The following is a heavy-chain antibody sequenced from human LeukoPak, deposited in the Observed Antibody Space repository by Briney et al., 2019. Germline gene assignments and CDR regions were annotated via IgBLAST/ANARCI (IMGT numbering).Heavy chain of an antibody. V-gene: IGHV1-2*02. D-gene: IGHD3-22*01. J-gene: IGHJ3*02. CDR2: INPNSGGT. CDR3: AKDHEAAYYYDSSGYPNAFDI. Sequence: ASVKVSCKASGYTFTGYYIHWVRQAPGQGLEWMGWINPNSGGTNHAQKFQGRVTMTRDTSISTAYMELSRLRSDDTAVYYCAKDHEAAYYYDSSGYPNAFDIWGQGTMVTVSS. CDR1: GYTFTGYY.